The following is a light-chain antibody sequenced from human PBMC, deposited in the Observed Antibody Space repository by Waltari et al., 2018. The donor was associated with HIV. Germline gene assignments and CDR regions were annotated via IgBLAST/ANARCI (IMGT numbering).Light chain of an antibody. CDR3: SSYTSSSTLV. Sequence: QSALTQPASVSGSPGQSITISCTGTSSDVGGYNYVSWYQQHPGKAPKLKIYEVSNRPSGVSNGCSGSKSGNTASLTISGLQAEDEADYYCSSYTSSSTLVFGGGTELTVL. CDR1: SSDVGGYNY. V-gene: IGLV2-14*01. J-gene: IGLJ2*01. CDR2: EVS.